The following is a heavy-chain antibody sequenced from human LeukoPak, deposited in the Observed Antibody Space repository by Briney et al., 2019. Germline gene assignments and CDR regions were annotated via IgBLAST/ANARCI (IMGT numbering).Heavy chain of an antibody. Sequence: AGSLRLSCAASGITFRNYWMSWVRQAPGKGLEWVANIKQDGSEKYYMDSVKGRFTISRDNAKNSLYLQMNSLRAEDTAVYYCAAPPFAVGLDSWGQGTPVTVSS. CDR1: GITFRNYW. D-gene: IGHD1-26*01. CDR2: IKQDGSEK. CDR3: AAPPFAVGLDS. J-gene: IGHJ4*02. V-gene: IGHV3-7*01.